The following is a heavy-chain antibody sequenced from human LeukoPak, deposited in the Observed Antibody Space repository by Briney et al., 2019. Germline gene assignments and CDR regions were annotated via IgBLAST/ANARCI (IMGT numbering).Heavy chain of an antibody. V-gene: IGHV1-69*05. Sequence: ASVKVSCKASGGTFSSYAISWVRQAPGQGLEWMGGIIPIFGTANYAQKFQGRVTITTDESTSTAYMELSSLRPEDTAVYYCARDLGGIAARRGYYYYYMDVWGKGTTVTVSS. CDR1: GGTFSSYA. J-gene: IGHJ6*03. D-gene: IGHD6-6*01. CDR3: ARDLGGIAARRGYYYYYMDV. CDR2: IIPIFGTA.